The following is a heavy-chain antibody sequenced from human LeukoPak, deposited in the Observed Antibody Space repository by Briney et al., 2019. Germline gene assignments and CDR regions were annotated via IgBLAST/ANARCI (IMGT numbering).Heavy chain of an antibody. D-gene: IGHD6-13*01. V-gene: IGHV3-23*01. CDR1: GFTFSSYA. Sequence: GGSLRLSCAASGFTFSSYAMSWVRQAPGKGLEWVSAISGSGGSTYYADSVKGRATISRDNSKNTLYLQMSSLRADDTAVYFCAKIIEAAGIGYWGQGTLVTVSS. CDR3: AKIIEAAGIGY. J-gene: IGHJ4*02. CDR2: ISGSGGST.